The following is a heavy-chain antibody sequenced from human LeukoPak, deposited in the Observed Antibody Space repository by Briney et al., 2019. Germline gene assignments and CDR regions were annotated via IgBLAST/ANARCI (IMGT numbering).Heavy chain of an antibody. CDR1: GFTFSNYA. D-gene: IGHD5/OR15-5a*01. CDR2: IDADGRSA. Sequence: PGGSLRLSCAASGFTFSNYAMSCVRQAPGKGLVWVSRIDADGRSATYADSVKGRFTISRDNAKNTLYLQMNSLRAEDTAVYYCATEGVYDPFAYWGQGTLVTVSS. J-gene: IGHJ4*02. CDR3: ATEGVYDPFAY. V-gene: IGHV3-74*01.